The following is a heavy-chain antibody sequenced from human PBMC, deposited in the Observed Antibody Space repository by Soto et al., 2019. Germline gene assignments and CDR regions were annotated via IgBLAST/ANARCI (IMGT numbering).Heavy chain of an antibody. CDR2: ISSSSSYI. J-gene: IGHJ6*02. V-gene: IGHV3-21*01. CDR1: GFTFSSYN. D-gene: IGHD5-12*01. Sequence: EVQLVESGGGLVKPGGSLRLSCAASGFTFSSYNMNWVRQAPGKGLEWVSSISSSSSYIYYADSVKGRFTISRDNAKNSLYLQMTSLRAEDTAVYYCARTRRDGYNNYFYYDGMDVWGQGTTVTVSS. CDR3: ARTRRDGYNNYFYYDGMDV.